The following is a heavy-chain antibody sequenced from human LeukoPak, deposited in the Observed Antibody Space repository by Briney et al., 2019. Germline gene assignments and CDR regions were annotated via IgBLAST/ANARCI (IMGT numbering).Heavy chain of an antibody. V-gene: IGHV3-21*04. CDR1: GFTFSSYS. D-gene: IGHD6-13*01. J-gene: IGHJ4*02. Sequence: PGGSLRLSCTASGFTFSSYSMNWVRQAPGKGLEWVSSITGISTYMYYTDSVKGRFTISRDNAKNSLYLQMNSLRAEDTAVYYCAKTRPLDSSSWSHGDYWGQGTLVTVSS. CDR3: AKTRPLDSSSWSHGDY. CDR2: ITGISTYM.